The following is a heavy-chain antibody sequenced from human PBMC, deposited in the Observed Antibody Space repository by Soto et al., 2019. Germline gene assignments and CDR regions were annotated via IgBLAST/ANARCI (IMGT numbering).Heavy chain of an antibody. V-gene: IGHV3-23*01. CDR2: ISGSGGST. Sequence: AGGSLRLSCAASGFTFSSYAMSWVRQAPGKGLEWVSAISGSGGSTYYADSVKGRFTISRDNSKNTLYLQMNSLRAEDTAVYYCAKDHSSSSPPWYPIDYWGQGTLVTVSS. D-gene: IGHD6-6*01. J-gene: IGHJ4*02. CDR3: AKDHSSSSPPWYPIDY. CDR1: GFTFSSYA.